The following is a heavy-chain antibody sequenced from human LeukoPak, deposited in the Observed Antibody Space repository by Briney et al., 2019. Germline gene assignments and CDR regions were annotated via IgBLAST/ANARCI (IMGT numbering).Heavy chain of an antibody. CDR3: ARGVLWSGYFYFDY. J-gene: IGHJ4*02. CDR1: GFTFSDYY. D-gene: IGHD3-3*01. CDR2: IRNKANNYTT. V-gene: IGHV3-72*01. Sequence: GGSLRLSCAASGFTFSDYYMDWVRQAPGKGLEWVGRIRNKANNYTTEYAASVKGRFTISRDKSKNSLYLQMNSLKAEDTAVYYCARGVLWSGYFYFDYWGQGTLVTVSS.